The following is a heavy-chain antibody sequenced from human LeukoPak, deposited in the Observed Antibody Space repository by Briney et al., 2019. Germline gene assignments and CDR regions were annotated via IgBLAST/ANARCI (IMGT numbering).Heavy chain of an antibody. J-gene: IGHJ4*02. Sequence: GGSLRLSCAASGFTFSSYGMHWVRQAPGKGLEWVAVISYDGSNKYYADSVKGRFTISRDNSKNTVDLQMYSLRAEDSAVYYCARSLGSGWIHLVEYWGQGTLVTVS. V-gene: IGHV3-30*03. CDR3: ARSLGSGWIHLVEY. CDR2: ISYDGSNK. CDR1: GFTFSSYG. D-gene: IGHD6-19*01.